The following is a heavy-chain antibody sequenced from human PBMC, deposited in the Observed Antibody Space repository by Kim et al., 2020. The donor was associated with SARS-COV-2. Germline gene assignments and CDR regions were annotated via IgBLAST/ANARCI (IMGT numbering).Heavy chain of an antibody. V-gene: IGHV3-72*01. Sequence: GGSLRLSCTASGFTFSDHYMDWVRQAPGKGLEWVGRIGNKATSYTTEYAASVKGSFTISRDDSKNSLYLQMNSLKTEDTAMYYCVKVSYDSSGYLFNWFDPWGQGTLVTVSS. D-gene: IGHD3-22*01. CDR3: VKVSYDSSGYLFNWFDP. J-gene: IGHJ5*02. CDR1: GFTFSDHY. CDR2: IGNKATSYTT.